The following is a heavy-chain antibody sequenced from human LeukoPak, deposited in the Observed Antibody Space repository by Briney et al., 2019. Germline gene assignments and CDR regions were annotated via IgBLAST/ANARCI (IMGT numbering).Heavy chain of an antibody. J-gene: IGHJ4*02. D-gene: IGHD3-22*01. CDR2: ISYDGGNK. V-gene: IGHV3-30*03. CDR1: GFTFSDHL. Sequence: GGTLRLSCAASGFTFSDHLMHWVRQPPSKGLEWVAIISYDGGNKYYAYFVNGGLPISGANSKNTLYLQMNSLSTEDTALYYCVRDQRRFYYANSEYWFDVWGQGTLVTVSS. CDR3: VRDQRRFYYANSEYWFDV.